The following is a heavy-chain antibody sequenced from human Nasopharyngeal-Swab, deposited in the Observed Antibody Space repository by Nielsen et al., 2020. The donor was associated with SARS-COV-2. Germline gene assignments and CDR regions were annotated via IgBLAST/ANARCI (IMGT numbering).Heavy chain of an antibody. J-gene: IGHJ4*02. Sequence: GESLKISCVASGFTFSDHDMNWVRQAPGKGLEWVSAISGSGRNTYYANSVEGRFTISRDNSKSTLFLQMNSLRAEDTALYYCAKGIYGDYLIDYWGQGTLVTVSS. CDR3: AKGIYGDYLIDY. CDR1: GFTFSDHD. D-gene: IGHD4-17*01. V-gene: IGHV3-23*01. CDR2: ISGSGRNT.